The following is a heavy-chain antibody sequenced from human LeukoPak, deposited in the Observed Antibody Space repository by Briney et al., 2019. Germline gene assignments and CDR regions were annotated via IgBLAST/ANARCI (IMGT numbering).Heavy chain of an antibody. CDR1: GYTFTTYA. CDR2: INTNTGNP. CDR3: ARELLITRTWFDP. J-gene: IGHJ5*02. Sequence: ASVKVSCKASGYTFTTYAMNWVRQAPGQGLEWMGWINTNTGNPTYAQGFAGRFVFSLDTSVSTAYLQISSLKAEDTAVYYCARELLITRTWFDPWGQGTLVTVSS. D-gene: IGHD3-22*01. V-gene: IGHV7-4-1*02.